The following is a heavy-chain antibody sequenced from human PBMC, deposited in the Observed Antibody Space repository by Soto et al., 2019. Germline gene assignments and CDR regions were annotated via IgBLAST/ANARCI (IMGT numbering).Heavy chain of an antibody. V-gene: IGHV1-46*03. D-gene: IGHD3-3*01. J-gene: IGHJ4*02. CDR3: ARDPLGFWSGYIN. CDR1: GYTFTSYY. Sequence: QVQLVQSGAEVKKPGASVKVSCKASGYTFTSYYMHWVRQAPGQGLEWMGIINPSGGSTSYAQTFQGRVTMTRDTSTSPVYMELSSLRSEDTAVYYCARDPLGFWSGYINWGQGTLVTVSS. CDR2: INPSGGST.